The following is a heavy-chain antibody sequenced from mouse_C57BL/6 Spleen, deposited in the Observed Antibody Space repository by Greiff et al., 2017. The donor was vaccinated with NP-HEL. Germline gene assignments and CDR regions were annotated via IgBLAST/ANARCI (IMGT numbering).Heavy chain of an antibody. CDR1: GFNIKDYY. Sequence: VQLQQSGAELVRPGASVKLSCTASGFNIKDYYMHWVKPRPEQGLEWIGRIDPEDGDTEYAPKFQGKATMTADTSSNTAYLQLSRLTAEDTAVYYCTTSGYDYPDYWGQGTTLTVSS. V-gene: IGHV14-1*01. J-gene: IGHJ2*01. D-gene: IGHD2-4*01. CDR3: TTSGYDYPDY. CDR2: IDPEDGDT.